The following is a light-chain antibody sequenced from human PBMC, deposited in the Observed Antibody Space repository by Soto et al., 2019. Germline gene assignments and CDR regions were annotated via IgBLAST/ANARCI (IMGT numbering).Light chain of an antibody. V-gene: IGLV2-14*01. CDR2: DVS. CDR1: SSDVGGYNY. Sequence: QSVLTQPASVSGSPGQSITISCTGTSSDVGGYNYVSWYQQHPGKAPKLMIYDVSNRPSGVSNRFSGSKSGNTASLTISGLQAKDESDYNCSSYTSISTLYVFGTGTKVTVL. J-gene: IGLJ1*01. CDR3: SSYTSISTLYV.